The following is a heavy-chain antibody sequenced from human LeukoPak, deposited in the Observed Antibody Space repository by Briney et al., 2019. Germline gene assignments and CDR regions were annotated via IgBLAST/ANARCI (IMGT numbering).Heavy chain of an antibody. V-gene: IGHV4-59*01. J-gene: IGHJ6*03. CDR2: IYYSGST. CDR1: GGSISSYY. Sequence: SETLSLTCTVSGGSISSYYWSWIRQPPGKGLEWIGYIYYSGSTNYNPSLKSRVTISVDTSKNQFSLKLSSVTAADTAVYYCARVYIVVVPAAIYYYMDVWGKGTTVTVSS. CDR3: ARVYIVVVPAAIYYYMDV. D-gene: IGHD2-2*01.